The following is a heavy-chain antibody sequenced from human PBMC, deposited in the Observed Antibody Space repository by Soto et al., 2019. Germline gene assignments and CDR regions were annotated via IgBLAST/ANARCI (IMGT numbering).Heavy chain of an antibody. CDR3: ARDGGDIVVVPAATPGYMDV. V-gene: IGHV1-2*04. CDR1: GYTFTGYY. CDR2: INPNSGGT. D-gene: IGHD2-2*01. Sequence: ASVKVSCKASGYTFTGYYMHWVRQAPGQGLEWMGWINPNSGGTNYAQKFQGWVTMTRDTSISTAYMELSRLRSDDTAVYYCARDGGDIVVVPAATPGYMDVWGKGTTVTVSS. J-gene: IGHJ6*03.